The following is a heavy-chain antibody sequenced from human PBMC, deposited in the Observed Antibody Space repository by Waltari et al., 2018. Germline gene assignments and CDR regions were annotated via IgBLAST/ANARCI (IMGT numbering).Heavy chain of an antibody. D-gene: IGHD5-12*01. J-gene: IGHJ6*03. CDR3: ARAARWWLRYHFIPGLDYYYMDV. V-gene: IGHV4-34*01. CDR1: GGSFSGYY. CDR2: INHSGST. Sequence: QVQLQQWGAGLLKPSETLSLTCAVYGGSFSGYYWSWIRQPPGKGMASIGEINHSGSTNYNPSLKSRVTISVDTSKNQFSLKLSSVTAADTAVYYCARAARWWLRYHFIPGLDYYYMDVWGKGTTVTVSS.